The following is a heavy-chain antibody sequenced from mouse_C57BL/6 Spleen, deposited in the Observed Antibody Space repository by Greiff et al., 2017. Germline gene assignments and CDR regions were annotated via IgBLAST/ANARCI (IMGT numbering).Heavy chain of an antibody. V-gene: IGHV1-55*01. J-gene: IGHJ1*03. CDR3: ARCRRGHLCYFEV. CDR2: IYTGSGST. CDR1: GYTFTSYW. Sequence: QVQLQQPGAELVKPGASVKMSCKASGYTFTSYWITWVKQRPGQGLEWIGAIYTGSGSTNYNEKFKTKATLNVDTSSSTAYMQLNSQNTEDSSVYCWARCRRGHLCYFEVWGKGTTVTVSS.